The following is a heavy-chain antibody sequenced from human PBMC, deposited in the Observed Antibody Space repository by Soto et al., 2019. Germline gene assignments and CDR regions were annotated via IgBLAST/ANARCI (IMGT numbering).Heavy chain of an antibody. CDR2: MYHSGGT. J-gene: IGHJ4*02. Sequence: PSETLSLTCAVSGGSISSGGYSWSWIRQPPGKGLEWIWYMYHSGGTYYNPSLKRRVTISIDRSKNQFSLKLSSVTAADTAEYYCARVPDHWGQGILVTVSS. D-gene: IGHD2-2*01. V-gene: IGHV4-30-2*01. CDR3: ARVPDH. CDR1: GGSISSGGYS.